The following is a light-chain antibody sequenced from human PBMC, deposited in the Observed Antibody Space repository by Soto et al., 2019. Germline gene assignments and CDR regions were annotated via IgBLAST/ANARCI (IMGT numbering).Light chain of an antibody. V-gene: IGKV3D-20*02. J-gene: IGKJ4*01. CDR2: GAS. CDR1: QSLGSTF. CDR3: QQRSNWPVT. Sequence: EILLTQSPGTLSLSPGDRATLSCRASQSLGSTFLAWYQQKSGQSPRLLIYGASDRATDVPDRFSGSGSGADFTLTISSLEPEDFAVYYCQQRSNWPVTFGGGTKVEIK.